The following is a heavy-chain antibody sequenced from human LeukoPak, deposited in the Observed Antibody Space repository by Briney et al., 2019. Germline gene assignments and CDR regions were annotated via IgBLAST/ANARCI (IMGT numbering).Heavy chain of an antibody. CDR2: INSDGSST. J-gene: IGHJ4*02. CDR3: AREIVGATRYFDY. Sequence: GGSLRLSCAASVFTFSSYWLHWVRQAPGKGRVWVSRINSDGSSTSYADSVKGRFTISRDNAKNTLYLQMSSLRAEDTAVYYCAREIVGATRYFDYWGQGTLVTVSS. D-gene: IGHD1-26*01. CDR1: VFTFSSYW. V-gene: IGHV3-74*01.